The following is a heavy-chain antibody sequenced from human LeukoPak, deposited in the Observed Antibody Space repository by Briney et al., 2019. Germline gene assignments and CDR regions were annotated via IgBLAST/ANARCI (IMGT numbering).Heavy chain of an antibody. CDR1: GSSFTSYW. CDR3: ATGGSAPDYFDY. D-gene: IGHD3-10*01. V-gene: IGHV5-51*01. J-gene: IGHJ4*02. CDR2: IYPGDCDT. Sequence: GASLKISCKGSGSSFTSYWIGWVRQMAGKGLEWMGIIYPGDCDTRYSPSFQGQVTISADKSISTAYLQWRSLKASDTAMYYCATGGSAPDYFDYWGQGTLVTVSS.